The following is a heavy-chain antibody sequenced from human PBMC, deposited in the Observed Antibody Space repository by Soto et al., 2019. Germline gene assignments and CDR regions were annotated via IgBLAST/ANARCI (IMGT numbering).Heavy chain of an antibody. J-gene: IGHJ4*01. V-gene: IGHV3-23*01. CDR1: RFTSGYHA. CDR3: VSWVSAHFDS. Sequence: PGGSLRLSCAASRFTSGYHAMNWVRQAPGKGLEWVSTISSNGENTHYADSVKGRFIISSDNSSNTVALQMNSLRVEDTAIYYRVSWVSAHFDSWGQETLVTVSS. CDR2: ISSNGENT. D-gene: IGHD6-13*01.